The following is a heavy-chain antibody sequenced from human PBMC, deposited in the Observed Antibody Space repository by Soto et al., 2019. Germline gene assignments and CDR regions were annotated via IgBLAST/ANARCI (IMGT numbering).Heavy chain of an antibody. CDR3: TTGPVVVPAAILY. CDR1: GFTFSNAW. V-gene: IGHV3-15*01. J-gene: IGHJ4*02. CDR2: IKSKTDGGTT. Sequence: EVQLVESGGGLVKPGGSLRLSCAASGFTFSNAWMSWVRQAPGKGLEWVGPIKSKTDGGTTDYAAPVKGRFTISRDDSKNTLYLQMNSLKTEDTAVYYCTTGPVVVPAAILYWGQGTLVTVSS. D-gene: IGHD2-2*02.